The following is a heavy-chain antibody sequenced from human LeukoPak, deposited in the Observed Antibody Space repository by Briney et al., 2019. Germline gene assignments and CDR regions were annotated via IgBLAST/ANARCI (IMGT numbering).Heavy chain of an antibody. CDR1: GGTFISYA. CDR3: SSQVVPAAYYSYYYMDV. V-gene: IGHV1-69*01. CDR2: IIPIFGTE. J-gene: IGHJ6*03. D-gene: IGHD2-2*01. Sequence: SVEVSFKAYGGTFISYAISSVGQAPGQRLEWMGGIIPIFGTENYAQKFQDRVTIHAEEDMSTAYMEVRGLRSEDTAVCYISSQVVPAAYYSYYYMDVSNKGTTVTVSS.